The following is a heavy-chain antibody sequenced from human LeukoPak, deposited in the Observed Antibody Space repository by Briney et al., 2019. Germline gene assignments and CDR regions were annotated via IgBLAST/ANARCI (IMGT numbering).Heavy chain of an antibody. CDR3: ARESPVNADYY. J-gene: IGHJ4*02. CDR2: INHSGST. D-gene: IGHD4-17*01. Sequence: SETLSLTCAVYGGSFSGYYWSWIRQPPGKGLEWIGEINHSGSTNYNPSLKSRVTISVDTSKNQFSLKLSSVTAADTAVYYCARESPVNADYYWGQGTLVTVSS. V-gene: IGHV4-34*01. CDR1: GGSFSGYY.